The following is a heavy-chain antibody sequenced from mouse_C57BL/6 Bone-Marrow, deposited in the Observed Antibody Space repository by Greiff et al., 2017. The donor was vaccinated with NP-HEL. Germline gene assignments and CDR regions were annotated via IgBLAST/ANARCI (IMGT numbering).Heavy chain of an antibody. D-gene: IGHD2-1*01. J-gene: IGHJ3*01. Sequence: EVQLVESGGGLVQPGGFLKLSCAASGFTFSDYYMYWVRQTPEKRLEWVAYISNGGGSTYYPDTVKGRFTISRDNAKNTLYLQMSRLKSEDTAMYYCARQDGNYPSWFAYWGQGTLVTVSA. CDR1: GFTFSDYY. CDR2: ISNGGGST. CDR3: ARQDGNYPSWFAY. V-gene: IGHV5-12*01.